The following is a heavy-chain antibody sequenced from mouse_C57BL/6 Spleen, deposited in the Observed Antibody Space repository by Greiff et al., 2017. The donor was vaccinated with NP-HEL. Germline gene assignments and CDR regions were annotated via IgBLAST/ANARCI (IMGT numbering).Heavy chain of an antibody. D-gene: IGHD1-1*01. J-gene: IGHJ4*01. CDR3: ARGYGSSYAMDY. CDR2: IWSDGST. V-gene: IGHV2-6*03. Sequence: VKLQESGPGLVAPSQSLSITCTVSGFSLTSYGVHWVRQPPGKGLEWLVVIWSDGSTTYNSALKSRLSISKDNSKSQVFLKMNSLQTDDTAMYYCARGYGSSYAMDYWGQGTSVTVSS. CDR1: GFSLTSYG.